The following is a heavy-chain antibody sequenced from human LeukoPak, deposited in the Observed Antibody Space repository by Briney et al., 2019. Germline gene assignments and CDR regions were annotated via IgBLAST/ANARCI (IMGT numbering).Heavy chain of an antibody. Sequence: GGSLRLSCAASGFTFSTYAMTWVRRAPGEGLEWVSAISGSGGHIYYADSVKGRFTSSRDNSKSTLFLQMNNLRAEDTAIYYCAKNRGTGMAFYDYWGQGTQVTVSS. CDR1: GFTFSTYA. V-gene: IGHV3-23*01. CDR3: AKNRGTGMAFYDY. CDR2: ISGSGGHI. D-gene: IGHD5-18*01. J-gene: IGHJ4*02.